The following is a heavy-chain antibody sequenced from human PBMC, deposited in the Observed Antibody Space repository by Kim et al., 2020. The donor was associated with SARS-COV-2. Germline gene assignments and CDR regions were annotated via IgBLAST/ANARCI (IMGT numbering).Heavy chain of an antibody. D-gene: IGHD3-10*01. CDR3: ARDATLVRGVTIFDY. J-gene: IGHJ4*02. V-gene: IGHV4-31*02. Sequence: PSTKDRVTISVDTSKNQFSLRLSSVTAADTAVYYCARDATLVRGVTIFDYWGQGTLVTVSS.